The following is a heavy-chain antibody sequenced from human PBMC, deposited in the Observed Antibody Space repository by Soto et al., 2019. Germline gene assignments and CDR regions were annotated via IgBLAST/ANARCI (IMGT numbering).Heavy chain of an antibody. Sequence: QVQLVESGGGVVQPGRSLRLSCAASGFIVSTYALHWVRQAPGKGLQWVAVILYDGSNKYYADSVKGRFTISRDISKNTVYLQMNTLRTEDTALYYCARDATTMDVWGQGTMVTVSS. V-gene: IGHV3-30-3*01. CDR2: ILYDGSNK. CDR3: ARDATTMDV. J-gene: IGHJ6*02. CDR1: GFIVSTYA. D-gene: IGHD5-12*01.